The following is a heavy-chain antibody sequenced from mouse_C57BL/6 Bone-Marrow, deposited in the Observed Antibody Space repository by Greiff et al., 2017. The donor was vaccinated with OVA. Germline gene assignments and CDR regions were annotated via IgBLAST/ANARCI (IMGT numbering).Heavy chain of an antibody. CDR3: ARGNYGSPWYFDV. D-gene: IGHD1-1*01. CDR2: IYPGDGDT. J-gene: IGHJ1*03. CDR1: GYAFSSSW. V-gene: IGHV1-82*01. Sequence: VQLQQSGPELVKPGASVKISCKASGYAFSSSWMNWVKQRPGKGLEWIGRIYPGDGDTNYNGKFKGKATLTADKSSSTAYMQLSSLTSEDSAVYFCARGNYGSPWYFDVWGTGTTVTVSS.